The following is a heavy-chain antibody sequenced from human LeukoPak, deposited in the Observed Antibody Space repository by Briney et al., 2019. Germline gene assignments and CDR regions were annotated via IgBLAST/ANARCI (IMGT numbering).Heavy chain of an antibody. D-gene: IGHD6-19*01. CDR1: GFTFSSYG. J-gene: IGHJ3*02. CDR2: ISYDGSNK. V-gene: IGHV3-30*18. CDR3: AKDFPSSGWPYGAFDI. Sequence: GRSLRLSCAASGFTFSSYGMHWVRQAPVKGLEWVAVISYDGSNKYYADSVKGRFTISRDNSKNTLYLQMNSLRAEDTAVYYCAKDFPSSGWPYGAFDIWGQGTMVTVSS.